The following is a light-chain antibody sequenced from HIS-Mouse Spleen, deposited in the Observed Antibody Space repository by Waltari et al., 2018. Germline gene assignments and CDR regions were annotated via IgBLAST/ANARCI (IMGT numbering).Light chain of an antibody. CDR1: SRDVGGYNY. Sequence: QSALTQPRSVSGSPGQSVTISCTGTSRDVGGYNYVPWHQQHPGKAPKLIIYDVSKRPSGVPDRFSGSKSGNTASLTISGLQAEDEADYYCCSYAGSYTWVFGGGTKLTVL. J-gene: IGLJ3*02. CDR3: CSYAGSYTWV. V-gene: IGLV2-11*01. CDR2: DVS.